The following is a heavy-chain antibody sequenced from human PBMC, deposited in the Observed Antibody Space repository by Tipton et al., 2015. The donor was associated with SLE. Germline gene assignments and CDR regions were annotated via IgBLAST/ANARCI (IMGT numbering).Heavy chain of an antibody. D-gene: IGHD6-19*01. CDR1: GGSISSHY. J-gene: IGHJ4*02. CDR3: ARERDIAVAGGAFDY. V-gene: IGHV4-59*11. CDR2: IYYSGST. Sequence: TLSLTCTVSGGSISSHYWSWIRQPPGKGLEWIGYIYYSGSTNYNPSLKSRVTISVDTSKNQFSLKLSSVTAADTAVYYCARERDIAVAGGAFDYWGQGTLVTVSS.